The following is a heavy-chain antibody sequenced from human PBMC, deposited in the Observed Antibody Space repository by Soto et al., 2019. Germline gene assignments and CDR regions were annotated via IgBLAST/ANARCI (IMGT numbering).Heavy chain of an antibody. J-gene: IGHJ5*02. V-gene: IGHV4-4*02. CDR3: ARDPSIAVATT. CDR1: GGSISSTNW. CDR2: VYHSGNT. D-gene: IGHD6-19*01. Sequence: QVQLQESGPGLVKPSGTLSLTCAVSGGSISSTNWWSWVRQSPGKGLEWIGAVYHSGNTNYNPSLKSRVPISVDKSKHQFSLKLSSVTAADTAVYYCARDPSIAVATTWGQGTLVTVSS.